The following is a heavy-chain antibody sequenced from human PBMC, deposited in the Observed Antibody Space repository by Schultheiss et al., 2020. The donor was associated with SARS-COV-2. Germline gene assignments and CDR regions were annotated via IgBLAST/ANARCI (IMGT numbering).Heavy chain of an antibody. Sequence: GGSLRLSCAASGFTFNNYEMNWVRQAPGKGLEWVSYISSNGITIYYADSVKGRFTISRDNAKNSLFLHMDSLRAEDTAVYYCASRPYCTNGVCYSRYYFDYWGQGTLVTVSS. CDR2: ISSNGITI. D-gene: IGHD2-8*01. J-gene: IGHJ4*02. CDR1: GFTFNNYE. CDR3: ASRPYCTNGVCYSRYYFDY. V-gene: IGHV3-48*03.